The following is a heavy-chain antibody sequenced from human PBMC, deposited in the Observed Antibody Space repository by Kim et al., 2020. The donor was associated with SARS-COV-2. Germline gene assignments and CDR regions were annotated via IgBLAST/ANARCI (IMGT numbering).Heavy chain of an antibody. CDR3: ARGYRFSIVPRAFDI. V-gene: IGHV4-34*01. D-gene: IGHD3-22*01. CDR2: INHSGST. Sequence: SETLSLTCAVYGGSFSGYYLSWIRQPPGKGLEWIGEINHSGSTNYNPSLKSRVTISVDTSKNQFSLKQSSVTAADTAVYYCARGYRFSIVPRAFDIWGQGTNGHRLF. CDR1: GGSFSGYY. J-gene: IGHJ3*02.